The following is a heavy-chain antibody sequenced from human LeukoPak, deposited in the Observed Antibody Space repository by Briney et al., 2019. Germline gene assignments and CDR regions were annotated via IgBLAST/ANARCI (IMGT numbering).Heavy chain of an antibody. CDR1: GGSLTYYY. V-gene: IGHV4-59*12. CDR3: ARESPGFDY. J-gene: IGHJ4*02. CDR2: IYYSGST. Sequence: SETLSLTCTVSGGSLTYYYWTWIRQSPGRRPEWIGYIYYSGSTNYNPSLKSRVTISVDTSKNQFSLKLSSVTAADTAAYYCARESPGFDYWGQGTLVTVSS.